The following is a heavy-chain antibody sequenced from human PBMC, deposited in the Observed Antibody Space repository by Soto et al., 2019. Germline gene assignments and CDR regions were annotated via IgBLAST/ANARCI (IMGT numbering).Heavy chain of an antibody. V-gene: IGHV3-30-3*01. D-gene: IGHD3-10*01. Sequence: QVQLVESGGGVVQPGRSLRLPCAVSGFTFSSYTMHWVRQAPGKGLEWVARISHDGSNRYYADSVKGRFTISRDNSKNTLYLQMNSLRTEDTAVYNCASAGGPWGQGTLVTVSS. CDR3: ASAGGP. J-gene: IGHJ5*02. CDR1: GFTFSSYT. CDR2: ISHDGSNR.